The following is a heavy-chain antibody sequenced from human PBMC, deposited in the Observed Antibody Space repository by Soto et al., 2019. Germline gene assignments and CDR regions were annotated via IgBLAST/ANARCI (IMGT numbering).Heavy chain of an antibody. CDR2: ISYDGSNK. D-gene: IGHD4-17*01. V-gene: IGHV3-30*18. CDR1: GFTFSSYG. CDR3: AKDTDYGLYYFDY. Sequence: QVQLVESGGGVVQPGRSLRLSCAASGFTFSSYGMHWVRQAPGKGLEWVAVISYDGSNKYYVDSVKGRFTISRDNSKNTLYLQMNSLRAEDTAVYYCAKDTDYGLYYFDYWGQGTLVTVSS. J-gene: IGHJ4*02.